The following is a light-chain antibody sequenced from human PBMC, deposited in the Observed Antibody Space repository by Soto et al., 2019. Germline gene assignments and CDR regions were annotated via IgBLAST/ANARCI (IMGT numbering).Light chain of an antibody. CDR1: QSVSSSY. Sequence: EIVLTQSPGTLSLSPGERATLSCRASQSVSSSYLAWYQQKPGQAPRLLIYGASSRATGIPDRFRGSGSGTDFTLTISSLEPEDSAVYYCQQYGSSGTFGQGTKV. CDR2: GAS. CDR3: QQYGSSGT. V-gene: IGKV3-20*01. J-gene: IGKJ1*01.